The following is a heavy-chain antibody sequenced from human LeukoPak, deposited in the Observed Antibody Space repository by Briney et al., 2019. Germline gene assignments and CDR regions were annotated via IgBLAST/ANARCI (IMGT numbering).Heavy chain of an antibody. CDR1: GFTVSSNY. D-gene: IGHD4-23*01. J-gene: IGHJ4*02. V-gene: IGHV3-53*01. CDR3: ASTVVTQGVDY. CDR2: IYSGGST. Sequence: GGSLRLSCAASGFTVSSNYMSWVRQAPGKGLEWVSVIYSGGSTYYADSVKGRFTISRDNSKNTLYLQMNSLRAEDTAVYYCASTVVTQGVDYWGQGTLVTVSS.